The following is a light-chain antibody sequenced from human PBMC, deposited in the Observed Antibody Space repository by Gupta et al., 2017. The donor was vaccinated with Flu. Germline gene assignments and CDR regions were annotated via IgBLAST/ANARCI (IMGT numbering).Light chain of an antibody. CDR2: GAS. V-gene: IGKV3-20*01. Sequence: VLTQSPGTLSLSPGERATLSCRASQSVSSNYLAWYQQTPGQAPRLLIYGASTRATGIPDRFSGSGSGTDFTLTISRLEPEDFAVYYCQQYGRSPYTFGQGTKLEIK. J-gene: IGKJ2*01. CDR3: QQYGRSPYT. CDR1: QSVSSNY.